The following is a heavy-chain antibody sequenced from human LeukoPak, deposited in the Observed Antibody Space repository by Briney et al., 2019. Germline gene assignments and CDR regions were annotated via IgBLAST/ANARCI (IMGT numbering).Heavy chain of an antibody. CDR3: ARDGDSSGYYYFDY. J-gene: IGHJ4*02. Sequence: GGPLRLSCAASGFTVSSNYMSWVRQAPGKGLEWVSGINWNGGSTGYADSVKGRFTISRDNAKNSLYLQMNSLRAEDTALYYCARDGDSSGYYYFDYWGQGTLVTVSS. V-gene: IGHV3-20*04. CDR1: GFTVSSNY. D-gene: IGHD3-22*01. CDR2: INWNGGST.